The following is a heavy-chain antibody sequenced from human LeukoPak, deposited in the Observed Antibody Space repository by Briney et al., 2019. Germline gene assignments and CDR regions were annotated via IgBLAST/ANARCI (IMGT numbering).Heavy chain of an antibody. D-gene: IGHD3-22*01. CDR1: GFTFSSYS. J-gene: IGHJ3*02. CDR2: ISSSSSYI. CDR3: ARDNYYDSSGYYSPPNSDAFDT. V-gene: IGHV3-21*01. Sequence: GGSLRLSCAASGFTFSSYSMNWVRQAPGKGLEWVSSISSSSSYIYYADSVKGRFTISRDNAKNSLYLQMNSLRAEDTAVYYCARDNYYDSSGYYSPPNSDAFDTWGQGTMVTVSS.